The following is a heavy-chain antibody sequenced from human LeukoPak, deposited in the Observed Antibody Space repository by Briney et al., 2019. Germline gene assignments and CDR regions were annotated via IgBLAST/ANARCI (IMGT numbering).Heavy chain of an antibody. V-gene: IGHV4-59*01. Sequence: SETLSLTCAVSGGSINNYYWSWIRQPPGKGLEWIGYIYDSGSTNYNPSLKSRVTTSLDTSKNQVSLELSSVTAADTAVYYCARHGYYYGSGSYYWFDPWGQGTLVTVSS. J-gene: IGHJ5*02. CDR2: IYDSGST. D-gene: IGHD3-10*01. CDR1: GGSINNYY. CDR3: ARHGYYYGSGSYYWFDP.